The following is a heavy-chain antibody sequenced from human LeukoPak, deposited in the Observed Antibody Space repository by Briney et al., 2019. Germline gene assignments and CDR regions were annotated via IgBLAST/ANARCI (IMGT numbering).Heavy chain of an antibody. CDR3: ARGVGGYSYGLGAYWFDP. D-gene: IGHD5-18*01. CDR2: MNPNSGNT. V-gene: IGHV1-8*01. CDR1: GYTFTSYD. Sequence: GASVKVSCKASGYTFTSYDINWVRQATGQGLEWMGWMNPNSGNTGYAQKFQGRVTMTRHTSISTAYMELSSLRSEDTAVYYCARGVGGYSYGLGAYWFDPWGQGTLVTVSS. J-gene: IGHJ5*02.